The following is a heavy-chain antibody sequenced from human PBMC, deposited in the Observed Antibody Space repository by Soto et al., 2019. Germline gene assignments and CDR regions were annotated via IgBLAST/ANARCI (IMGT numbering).Heavy chain of an antibody. D-gene: IGHD3-16*01. J-gene: IGHJ6*02. Sequence: QVQLVQSAAEVKKPGASVKVSCKASGYTFIRYGITWVRQAPGQGLEWMGWISPYNDYTIYAQKVQGRVTMTTDTATRTVYMEMRSLTSDDTAVYYCARGGYYDKAWGKLRHYGLDVWGQGTSVTVSS. CDR1: GYTFIRYG. V-gene: IGHV1-18*01. CDR3: ARGGYYDKAWGKLRHYGLDV. CDR2: ISPYNDYT.